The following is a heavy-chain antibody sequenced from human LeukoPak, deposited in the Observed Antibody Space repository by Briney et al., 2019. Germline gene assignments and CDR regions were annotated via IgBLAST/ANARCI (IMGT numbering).Heavy chain of an antibody. J-gene: IGHJ4*02. V-gene: IGHV1-18*01. CDR1: GYTFPIYG. CDR3: ARDRSTNDY. Sequence: GASVKVSCKASGYTFPIYGISWVRQAPGQGLEWMGWISAYNGNTNYAQKVQGRVTMTTDTSTSAAYMELRSLRSDDTAVYYCARDRSTNDYWGQGTLLTVSS. D-gene: IGHD1-1*01. CDR2: ISAYNGNT.